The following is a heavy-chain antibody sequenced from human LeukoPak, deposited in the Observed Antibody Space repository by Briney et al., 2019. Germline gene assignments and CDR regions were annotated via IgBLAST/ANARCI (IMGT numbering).Heavy chain of an antibody. CDR1: GGSFSGYY. CDR2: INHSGST. Sequence: SETLSLTCAVYGGSFSGYYWSWIRQPPGKGLEWIGEINHSGSTNYNPSLKSRVTISVDTSKNQFSLKLSSVTAADTAVYYCARLYGDYVGPYYYYYMDVWGKGTTVTISS. J-gene: IGHJ6*03. CDR3: ARLYGDYVGPYYYYYMDV. D-gene: IGHD4-17*01. V-gene: IGHV4-34*01.